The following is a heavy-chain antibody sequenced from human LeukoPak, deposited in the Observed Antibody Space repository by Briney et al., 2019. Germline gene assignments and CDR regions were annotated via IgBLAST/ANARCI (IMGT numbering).Heavy chain of an antibody. V-gene: IGHV1-8*01. D-gene: IGHD6-6*01. Sequence: ASVKVSCKASGYTFTSYDINGGRQAPGQGLEWRGWMNPNRGNTGYAQKFQGRVTMTRNTSISTAYMELSSLRSEDTAVYYCARLVAARRMRYYYYMDVWGKGTTVTVSS. CDR2: MNPNRGNT. CDR3: ARLVAARRMRYYYYMDV. CDR1: GYTFTSYD. J-gene: IGHJ6*03.